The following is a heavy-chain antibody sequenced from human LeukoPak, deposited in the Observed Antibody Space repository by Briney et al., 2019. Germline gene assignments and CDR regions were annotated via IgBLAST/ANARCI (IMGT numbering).Heavy chain of an antibody. V-gene: IGHV3-74*01. J-gene: IGHJ3*02. CDR2: INSDGSST. Sequence: GGSLRLSCAASGFTFSSYWMHWVRQAPGKGVVWVSRINSDGSSTSYADSVKGRFTISRDNAKNTLYLQLNSLRAEDTAVYYCATGERHGFDIWGQGTMVTVSS. CDR1: GFTFSSYW. CDR3: ATGERHGFDI.